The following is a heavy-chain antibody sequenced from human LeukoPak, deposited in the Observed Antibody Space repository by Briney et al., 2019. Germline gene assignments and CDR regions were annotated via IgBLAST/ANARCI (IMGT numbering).Heavy chain of an antibody. D-gene: IGHD1-26*01. CDR1: GFTFSDYY. CDR2: INHSGST. V-gene: IGHV4-34*01. J-gene: IGHJ4*02. Sequence: GSLRLSCAVSGFTFSDYYMSWIRQAPGKGLEWIGEINHSGSTNYNPSLKSRVTISVDTSKNQFSLKLNSVTAADTAVYYCARTQSQSGSYRYYFGYWGQGTLVTVSS. CDR3: ARTQSQSGSYRYYFGY.